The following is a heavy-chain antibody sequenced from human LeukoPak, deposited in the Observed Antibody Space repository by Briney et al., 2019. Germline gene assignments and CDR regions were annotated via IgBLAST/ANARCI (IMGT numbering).Heavy chain of an antibody. Sequence: SETLSLTCAVYGGSFSGYYWSWIRQPPGKGLEWIGEINHSGSTNYNPSLESRVTISVDTSKNQFSLKLSSVTAADTAVYYCARSSRRDGYNFSLQYWGQGTLVTVSS. D-gene: IGHD5-24*01. J-gene: IGHJ4*02. V-gene: IGHV4-34*01. CDR1: GGSFSGYY. CDR2: INHSGST. CDR3: ARSSRRDGYNFSLQY.